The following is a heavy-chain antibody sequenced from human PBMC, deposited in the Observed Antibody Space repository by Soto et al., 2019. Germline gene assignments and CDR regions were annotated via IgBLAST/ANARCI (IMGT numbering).Heavy chain of an antibody. Sequence: QVQLVQSGAEVKRPGASVKVSCKASGYTFTGYGISWVRQAPGQGLEWMGRINAYNDNTDYAQKFQGRVTLTTDTSTSIAYMELRCLRSHATAWYYCTRRLGSPSVYLDSWGQGTLITVSS. V-gene: IGHV1-18*01. CDR2: INAYNDNT. CDR1: GYTFTGYG. CDR3: TRRLGSPSVYLDS. J-gene: IGHJ4*02.